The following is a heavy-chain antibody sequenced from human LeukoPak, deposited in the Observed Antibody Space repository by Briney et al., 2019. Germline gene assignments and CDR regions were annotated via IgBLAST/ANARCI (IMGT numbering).Heavy chain of an antibody. Sequence: GGSLRLSCAASGFTFSTYSMNWVRQAPGKGLEWVSSISSSSNYIYYADSVKGRFTISRDNAKNSLYLQMNSLRAEDTAVYYCARDRSTLIEVITFGAFDIWGQGTMVTVSS. D-gene: IGHD3-22*01. CDR3: ARDRSTLIEVITFGAFDI. J-gene: IGHJ3*02. CDR1: GFTFSTYS. CDR2: ISSSSNYI. V-gene: IGHV3-21*01.